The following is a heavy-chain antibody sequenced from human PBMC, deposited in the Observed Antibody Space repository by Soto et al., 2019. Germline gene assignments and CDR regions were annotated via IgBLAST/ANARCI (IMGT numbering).Heavy chain of an antibody. CDR3: AKATQIAADPSSAFDI. V-gene: IGHV3-23*01. CDR2: ISGSGGST. D-gene: IGHD6-6*01. J-gene: IGHJ3*02. CDR1: GFTFSSYA. Sequence: GGSLRLSCAASGFTFSSYAMSWVRQAPGKGLEWVSAISGSGGSTYYADSVKGRFTISRDNSKNTLYLQMNSLRAEDTAVYYCAKATQIAADPSSAFDIWGQGTMVTVSS.